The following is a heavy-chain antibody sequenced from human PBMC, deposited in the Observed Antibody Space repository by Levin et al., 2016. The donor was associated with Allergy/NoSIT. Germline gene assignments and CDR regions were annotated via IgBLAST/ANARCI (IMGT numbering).Heavy chain of an antibody. CDR3: ARASPIYYSYYGLDV. Sequence: WIRQPPGKGLEWVAVISYDGNNKYYVDSVKGRFTISRDNSKNTLYLQMDSLRAEDTAVYFCARASPIYYSYYGLDVWGQATTVTVSS. D-gene: IGHD2/OR15-2a*01. CDR2: ISYDGNNK. V-gene: IGHV3-30*03. J-gene: IGHJ6*02.